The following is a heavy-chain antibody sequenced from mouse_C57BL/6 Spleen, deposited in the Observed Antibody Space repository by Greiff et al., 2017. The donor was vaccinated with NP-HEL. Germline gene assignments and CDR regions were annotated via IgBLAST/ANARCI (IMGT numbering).Heavy chain of an antibody. D-gene: IGHD1-1*01. J-gene: IGHJ3*01. CDR1: GFTFSDYG. CDR2: ISSGSSTI. Sequence: EVQVVESGGGLVKPGGSLKLSCAASGFTFSDYGMHWVRQAPEKGLEWVAYISSGSSTIYYADTVKGRFTISRDNAKNTLFLQMTSLRSEDTAMYYCARQGDYYGSSFAYWGQGTLVTVSA. CDR3: ARQGDYYGSSFAY. V-gene: IGHV5-17*01.